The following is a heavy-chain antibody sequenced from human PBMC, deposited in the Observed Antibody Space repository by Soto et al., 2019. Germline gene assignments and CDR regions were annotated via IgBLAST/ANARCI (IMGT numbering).Heavy chain of an antibody. Sequence: SSVQVSCKASGGTFSSYAISWVRQAPGQGLEWMGGIIPIFGTANYAQKFQGRVTITADESTSTAYMELSSLRSEDTAVYYCARGRFERWVRSGWFDPCSQGKRGTVSA. J-gene: IGHJ5*02. CDR3: ARGRFERWVRSGWFDP. CDR2: IIPIFGTA. V-gene: IGHV1-69*13. D-gene: IGHD1-26*01. CDR1: GGTFSSYA.